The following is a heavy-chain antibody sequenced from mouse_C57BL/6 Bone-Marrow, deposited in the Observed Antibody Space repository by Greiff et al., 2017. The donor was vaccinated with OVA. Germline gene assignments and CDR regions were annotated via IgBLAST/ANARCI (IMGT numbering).Heavy chain of an antibody. D-gene: IGHD1-1*01. CDR1: GYAFSSSW. V-gene: IGHV1-82*01. Sequence: QVQLKESGPELVKPGASVKISCKASGYAFSSSWMNWVKQRPGKGLEWIGRIYPGDGDTNYNGKFKGKATLTADKSSSTAYMQLSSLTSEDSAVYFCARFITTVVATDYFDYWGQGTTLTVSS. CDR3: ARFITTVVATDYFDY. J-gene: IGHJ2*01. CDR2: IYPGDGDT.